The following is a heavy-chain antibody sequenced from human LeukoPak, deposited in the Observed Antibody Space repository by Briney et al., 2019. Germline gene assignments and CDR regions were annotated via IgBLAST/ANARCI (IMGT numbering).Heavy chain of an antibody. D-gene: IGHD3-22*01. V-gene: IGHV1-69*01. CDR2: IIPIFGTA. J-gene: IGHJ4*02. Sequence: ASVKVSCKASGGTFSSYAISWARQAPGQGLEWMGGIIPIFGTANYAQKFQGRVTITADESTSTAYMELSSLRSEDTAVYYCARGTYYYDSSGYLNYWGQGTLVTVSS. CDR3: ARGTYYYDSSGYLNY. CDR1: GGTFSSYA.